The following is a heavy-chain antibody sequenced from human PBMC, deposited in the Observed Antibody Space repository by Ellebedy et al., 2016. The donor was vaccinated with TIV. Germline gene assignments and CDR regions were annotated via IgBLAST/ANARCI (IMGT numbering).Heavy chain of an antibody. V-gene: IGHV3-48*04. CDR2: INHDSKSI. CDR1: GFTFRTNA. J-gene: IGHJ4*02. Sequence: PGGSLRLSCPASGFTFRTNAMDLVRQAPGTGLEWITYINHDSKSIQYADSVKGRFTISRDNAKNSLFLQMNSLRAEDTAVYYCAKDFSRTYTIDYWGQGTLVTVTS. D-gene: IGHD3-16*01. CDR3: AKDFSRTYTIDY.